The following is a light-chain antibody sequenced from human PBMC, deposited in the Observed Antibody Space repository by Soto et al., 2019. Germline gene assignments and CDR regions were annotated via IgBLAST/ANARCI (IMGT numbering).Light chain of an antibody. Sequence: QSVLTQPASVSGSPGQSITISCTGTSSDVGGYNFVSWFQHHPGKAPKVMIYEVSNRPSGVSNRFSGSKSGNTASLTISGLQAEDEADYYCTSYTSRSIFYVFGTGTKLTVL. CDR3: TSYTSRSIFYV. CDR1: SSDVGGYNF. V-gene: IGLV2-14*01. CDR2: EVS. J-gene: IGLJ1*01.